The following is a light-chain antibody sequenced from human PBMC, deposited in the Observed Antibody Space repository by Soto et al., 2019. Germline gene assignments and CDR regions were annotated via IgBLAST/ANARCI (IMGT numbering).Light chain of an antibody. CDR2: AEY. CDR3: KLSYSTQLT. V-gene: IGKV1-39*01. Sequence: DIQMTNSPASLSASVGDRATTTCRASQSISSYLNWYQQKPGKDPKIMIYAEYSLQSGVQSRFSGSGSGTDFTLTISSMQPEDFATYYCKLSYSTQLTLGGGTQLDIK. CDR1: QSISSY. J-gene: IGKJ4*01.